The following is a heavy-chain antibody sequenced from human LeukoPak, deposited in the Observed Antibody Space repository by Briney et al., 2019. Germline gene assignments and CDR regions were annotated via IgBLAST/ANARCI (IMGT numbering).Heavy chain of an antibody. CDR3: ARDREQQLLFDY. D-gene: IGHD6-13*01. Sequence: VASVKVSCTASGYTFTSYYMHWVRQAPGQGLEWMGIINPSGGRTNYAQAFQGRVTMTRDTSTSTVYMELSSLRSEDTAMYYCARDREQQLLFDYWGQGTLVTVSS. CDR2: INPSGGRT. CDR1: GYTFTSYY. V-gene: IGHV1-46*01. J-gene: IGHJ4*02.